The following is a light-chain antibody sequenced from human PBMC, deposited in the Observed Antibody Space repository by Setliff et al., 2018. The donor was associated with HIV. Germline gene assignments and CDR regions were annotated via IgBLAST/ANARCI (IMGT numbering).Light chain of an antibody. V-gene: IGLV2-14*01. CDR1: SSDVGGYYS. Sequence: QSALTQPASVSGSPGQSITISCTGISSDVGGYYSVSWYQQHPGKAPKLMIYDVSRRPSGVSNRFSGSRSGNTASLTISGLQAEDEADYYCSSYTSSSTVGVFGTGTKVTV. J-gene: IGLJ1*01. CDR3: SSYTSSSTVGV. CDR2: DVS.